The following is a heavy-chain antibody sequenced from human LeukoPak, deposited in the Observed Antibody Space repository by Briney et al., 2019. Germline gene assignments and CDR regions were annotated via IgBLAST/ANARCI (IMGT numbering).Heavy chain of an antibody. CDR1: GGSFSGYY. CDR2: IYHSGST. CDR3: ARSSGHSTARNYYYYMDV. V-gene: IGHV4-34*01. J-gene: IGHJ6*03. D-gene: IGHD3-10*01. Sequence: PSETLSLTCAVNGGSFSGYYWTWIRQPPGKGLEWIGEIYHSGSTNYTTSLKSRLTLSVDTSKNQCSVKLSSVTAADTAVYYCARSSGHSTARNYYYYMDVWGKGTTVAVAS.